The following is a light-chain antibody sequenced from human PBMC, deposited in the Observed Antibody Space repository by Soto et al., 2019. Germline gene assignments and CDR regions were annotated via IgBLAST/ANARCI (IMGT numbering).Light chain of an antibody. CDR1: QGISSY. CDR2: AAS. J-gene: IGKJ1*01. CDR3: QQYYSYPPWT. V-gene: IGKV1-8*01. Sequence: AIRMTQSPSSLSASTGDRVTITCRASQGISSYLAWYQQKPGKAPKLLIHAASTLQSGFPSRFSGSGSGTDFTLTISCLQSEDFATYYCQQYYSYPPWTFGQGTKVEIK.